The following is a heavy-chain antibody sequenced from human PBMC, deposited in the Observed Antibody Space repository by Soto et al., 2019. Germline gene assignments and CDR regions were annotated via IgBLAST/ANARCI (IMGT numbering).Heavy chain of an antibody. J-gene: IGHJ2*01. Sequence: EVQLVESGGGLVQPGGSLRLSCAASGFTFSNYDMHWVRQATGKGLEWVSAIDIAGDTYYPDSVKGRFTISRESAKNSLYLQMNSLRAGDTDVYYCARSARWLQSRYFDLWGRGTLVSVSS. V-gene: IGHV3-13*01. CDR3: ARSARWLQSRYFDL. CDR2: IDIAGDT. CDR1: GFTFSNYD. D-gene: IGHD5-12*01.